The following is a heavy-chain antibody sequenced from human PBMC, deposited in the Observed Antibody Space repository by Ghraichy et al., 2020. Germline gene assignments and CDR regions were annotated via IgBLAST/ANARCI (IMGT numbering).Heavy chain of an antibody. CDR1: GFSVRSNF. J-gene: IGHJ5*02. V-gene: IGHV3-53*01. CDR2: IYSGATT. Sequence: GGSLRLSCAASGFSVRSNFMTWVRQAPGKGLEWVSVIYSGATTDYAPSVKGRFTISRDNSRNTLFLQMNSLTVEDTAVYYCAKGGYRRGWYPKGPFDPWGQGTLVTVSS. D-gene: IGHD6-19*01. CDR3: AKGGYRRGWYPKGPFDP.